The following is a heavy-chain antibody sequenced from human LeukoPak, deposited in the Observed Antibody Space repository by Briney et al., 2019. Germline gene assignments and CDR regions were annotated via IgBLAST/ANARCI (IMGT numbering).Heavy chain of an antibody. D-gene: IGHD2-2*01. CDR1: GFSLSTSGVG. J-gene: IGHJ5*02. V-gene: IGHV2-5*02. CDR2: IYWDDDK. CDR3: ARTRGPAALYNWFDP. Sequence: SGPTLVKPTQTLTLTCTFSGFSLSTSGVGVGWIRQPPGKALEWLALIYWDDDKRYSPSLKSRLTITEGTSKNQVVLTLTNMAPVDTATYYCARTRGPAALYNWFDPWGQGTLVTVSS.